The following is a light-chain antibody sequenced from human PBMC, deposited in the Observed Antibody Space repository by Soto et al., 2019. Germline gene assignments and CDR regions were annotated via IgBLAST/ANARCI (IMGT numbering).Light chain of an antibody. J-gene: IGLJ1*01. CDR3: LSYAGTAYV. V-gene: IGLV2-8*01. Sequence: QTVLTQPPSASLTPAQSLTISCTGTSSDVGGYDYVSWYQQYPGKTPKLMIFEVTKRPSGVPARFSCSKSGNTASLPVSGLQAEDEADYYFLSYAGTAYVFGTGT. CDR2: EVT. CDR1: SSDVGGYDY.